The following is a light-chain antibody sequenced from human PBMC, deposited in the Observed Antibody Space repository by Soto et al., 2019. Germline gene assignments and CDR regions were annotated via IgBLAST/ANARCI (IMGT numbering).Light chain of an antibody. CDR2: GAS. Sequence: ILLTQSPGTLSLSPGERATLCCRASQSISSNYLAWYQQKPGQAPRLLIYGASSRAPGIPDRFSGSGSGTIFTLTISRLEPEDFAVYYCQRYGRSPPITFGQGTRMEIK. CDR3: QRYGRSPPIT. J-gene: IGKJ5*01. V-gene: IGKV3-20*01. CDR1: QSISSNY.